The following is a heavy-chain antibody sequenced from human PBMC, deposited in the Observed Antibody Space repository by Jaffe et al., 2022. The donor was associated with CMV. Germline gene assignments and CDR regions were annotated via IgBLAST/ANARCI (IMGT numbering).Heavy chain of an antibody. D-gene: IGHD6-13*01. CDR3: ARSSTQQQLSWFDP. V-gene: IGHV4-39*01. J-gene: IGHJ5*02. CDR2: IYYSGST. CDR1: GGSISSSSYY. Sequence: QLQLQESGPGLVKPSETLSLTCTVSGGSISSSSYYWGWIRQPPGKGLEWIGSIYYSGSTYYNPSLKSRVTISVDTSKNQFSLKLSSVTAADTAVYYCARSSTQQQLSWFDPWGQGTLVTVSS.